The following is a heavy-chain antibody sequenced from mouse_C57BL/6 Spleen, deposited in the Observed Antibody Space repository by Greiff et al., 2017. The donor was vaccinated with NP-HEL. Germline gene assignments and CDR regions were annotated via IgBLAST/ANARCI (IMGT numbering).Heavy chain of an antibody. Sequence: QVQLKQSGAELVRPGASVTLSCKASGYTFTDYEMHWVKQTPVHGLEWIGAIDPETGGTAYNQKFKGKAILTADKSSSTAYMELRSLTSEDSAVYYCTRDSNPYYAMDYWGQGTSVTVSS. CDR1: GYTFTDYE. CDR3: TRDSNPYYAMDY. CDR2: IDPETGGT. D-gene: IGHD2-5*01. V-gene: IGHV1-15*01. J-gene: IGHJ4*01.